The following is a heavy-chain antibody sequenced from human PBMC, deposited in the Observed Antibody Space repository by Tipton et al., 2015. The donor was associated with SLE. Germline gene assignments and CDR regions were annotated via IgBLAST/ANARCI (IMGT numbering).Heavy chain of an antibody. J-gene: IGHJ4*02. CDR1: GFTFSSYG. V-gene: IGHV3-30*02. CDR3: AKDRVVVAYYFDY. Sequence: SLRLSCAASGFTFSSYGMHWVRQAPGKGLEWVAFIRYDGSNKYYADSVKGRFTISRDNSKNTLYLQMNSLRAEDTAVYYCAKDRVVVAYYFDYWGQGTLVTVSS. CDR2: IRYDGSNK. D-gene: IGHD2-15*01.